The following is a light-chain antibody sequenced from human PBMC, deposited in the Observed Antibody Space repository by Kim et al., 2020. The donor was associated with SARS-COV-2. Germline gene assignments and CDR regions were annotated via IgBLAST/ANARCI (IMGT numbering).Light chain of an antibody. CDR2: KAS. CDR1: QSISDW. Sequence: DIHMTQSPSTLSASIGDSVTITCRASQSISDWLAWYQQKPGKAPKLLIYKASAVETGVPSRFSGSGSGTEFSLTIFSLQPDDLATYYCQHYNRFQYTWGQGTKREI. V-gene: IGKV1-5*03. J-gene: IGKJ2*01. CDR3: QHYNRFQYT.